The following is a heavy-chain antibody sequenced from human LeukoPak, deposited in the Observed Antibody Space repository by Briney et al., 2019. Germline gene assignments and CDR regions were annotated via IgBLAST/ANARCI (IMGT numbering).Heavy chain of an antibody. CDR1: GFTFSSYA. V-gene: IGHV3-30-3*01. CDR3: AKDLWGYSSSWYEGSRFDY. D-gene: IGHD6-13*01. Sequence: GRSLRLSCAASGFTFSSYAMHWVRQAPGKGLEWVAVISYDGSNKYYADSVKGRFTISRDNSKNTLYLQMNSLRAEDTAVYYCAKDLWGYSSSWYEGSRFDYWGQGTLVTVSS. J-gene: IGHJ4*02. CDR2: ISYDGSNK.